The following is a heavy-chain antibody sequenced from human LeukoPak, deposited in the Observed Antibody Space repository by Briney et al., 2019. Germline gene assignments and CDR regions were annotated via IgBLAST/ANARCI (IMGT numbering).Heavy chain of an antibody. J-gene: IGHJ3*02. V-gene: IGHV3-7*03. CDR1: GFTFSSYW. CDR3: AKDFHRLGEFDAFDI. CDR2: IKQDGSEK. D-gene: IGHD3-16*01. Sequence: GGSLSLSCAAPGFTFSSYWMSWVRQAPGKGLGWVANIKQDGSEKYYVDSVKGLFTISRDNAKNSLYLQMNSLRAEDTALYYCAKDFHRLGEFDAFDIWGQGTMVTVSS.